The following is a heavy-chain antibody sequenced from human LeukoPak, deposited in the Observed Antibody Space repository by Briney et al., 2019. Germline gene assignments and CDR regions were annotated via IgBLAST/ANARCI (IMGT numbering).Heavy chain of an antibody. V-gene: IGHV1-58*01. CDR1: GFTFTSSA. CDR2: IVVGSGNT. Sequence: SVKISCKASGFTFTSSAVQWVRQARGQRLEWIGWIVVGSGNTNYAQKSQERVTITRGMSTSTAYMELSSLRSEDTAVYYCAAGSSSPSLDYWGQGTLVTVSS. D-gene: IGHD6-6*01. J-gene: IGHJ4*02. CDR3: AAGSSSPSLDY.